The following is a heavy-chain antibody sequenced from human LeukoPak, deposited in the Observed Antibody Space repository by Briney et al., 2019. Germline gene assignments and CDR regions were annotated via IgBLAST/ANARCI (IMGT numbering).Heavy chain of an antibody. J-gene: IGHJ6*03. D-gene: IGHD3-16*01. CDR1: GGTFSSYA. CDR3: ARDLGYMDV. V-gene: IGHV1-8*02. Sequence: ASVKVSCKASGGTFSSYAINWVRQATGQGLEWMGWMNPNSGNTGYAQKFQGRVTMTRNTSISTAYMELSSLRSEDTAVYYCARDLGYMDVWGKGTTVTVSS. CDR2: MNPNSGNT.